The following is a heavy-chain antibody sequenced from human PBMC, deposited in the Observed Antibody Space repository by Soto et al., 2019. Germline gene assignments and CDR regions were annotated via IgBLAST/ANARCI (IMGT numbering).Heavy chain of an antibody. CDR3: ARGDGDYGRRLDP. CDR2: IYDGGST. V-gene: IGHV3-66*01. D-gene: IGHD4-17*01. CDR1: GFTVSTNY. J-gene: IGHJ5*02. Sequence: ESVGGLVQPGGSLRISCVASGFTVSTNYVSWVRQAPGKGLEWVSIIYDGGSTYYADSVKGRFTISRDNSKNTVYLQMNSLRGVDTAVYYCARGDGDYGRRLDPWGQGTLVTVSS.